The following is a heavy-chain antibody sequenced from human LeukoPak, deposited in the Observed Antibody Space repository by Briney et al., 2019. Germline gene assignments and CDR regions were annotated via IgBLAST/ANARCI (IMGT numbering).Heavy chain of an antibody. CDR2: IYPGDSDT. CDR3: ARVRRGYCSSTSCHNYYYYYMDV. D-gene: IGHD2-2*02. Sequence: GESLKISCKGSGYSFTSYWIGWVRQMPGKGLEWMGIIYPGDSDTRYSPSFQGQVTISADKSISTAYLQWSSLKASDTAMYYCARVRRGYCSSTSCHNYYYYYMDVWGKGTTVTVSS. J-gene: IGHJ6*03. CDR1: GYSFTSYW. V-gene: IGHV5-51*01.